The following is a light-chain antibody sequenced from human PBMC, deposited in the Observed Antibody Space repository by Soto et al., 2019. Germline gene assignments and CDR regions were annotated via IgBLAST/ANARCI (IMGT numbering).Light chain of an antibody. V-gene: IGKV1-8*01. J-gene: IGKJ4*01. CDR3: QQYYTYPLT. CDR2: DAS. Sequence: AIRMTQSPSSLSASTGDRVTITCRASQGINTYLAWYQQKPGKAPNLLIYDASTLQSGVPSRFSGSGSGTDFTPTINYLQSEDFATFYCQQYYTYPLTFGGGTKVEI. CDR1: QGINTY.